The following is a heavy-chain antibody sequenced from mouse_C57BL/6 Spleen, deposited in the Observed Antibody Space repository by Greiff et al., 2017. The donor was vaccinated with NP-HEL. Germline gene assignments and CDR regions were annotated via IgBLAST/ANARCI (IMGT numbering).Heavy chain of an antibody. V-gene: IGHV5-4*01. CDR3: ARGTSYAMDY. CDR2: ISDGGSYT. Sequence: DVQLVESGGGLVKPGGSLKLSCAASGFTFSSYAISWVRQTPEKRLEWVATISDGGSYTYYPDNVKGRFTISRDNAKNNLYLQMSHLKSEDTAMYYCARGTSYAMDYWGQGTSVTVSS. CDR1: GFTFSSYA. J-gene: IGHJ4*01.